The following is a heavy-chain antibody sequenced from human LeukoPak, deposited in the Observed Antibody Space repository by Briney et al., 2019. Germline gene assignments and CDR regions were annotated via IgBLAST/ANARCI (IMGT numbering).Heavy chain of an antibody. V-gene: IGHV3-74*01. Sequence: GGSLRLSCAASGFTFSNYWMHWVRKVPGKGLFWVSRINDDGSATFYADSVKGRFTISRDNAKNTLFLQINSLRAEDTAVYYCAREILAPGKTHDYWGQGTLVTVSS. CDR3: AREILAPGKTHDY. CDR2: INDDGSAT. CDR1: GFTFSNYW. J-gene: IGHJ4*02.